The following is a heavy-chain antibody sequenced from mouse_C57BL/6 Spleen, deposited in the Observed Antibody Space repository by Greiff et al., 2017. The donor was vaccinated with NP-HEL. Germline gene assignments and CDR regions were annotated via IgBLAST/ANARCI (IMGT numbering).Heavy chain of an antibody. V-gene: IGHV5-12*01. D-gene: IGHD2-3*01. CDR2: ISNGGGST. Sequence: EVQGVESGGGLVQPGGSLKLSCAASGFTFSDYYMYWVRQTPEKRLEWVAYISNGGGSTYYPDTVKGRFTISRDNAKNTLYLQMSRLKSEDTAMYYCARQGDGYYDAMDYWGQGTSVTVSS. J-gene: IGHJ4*01. CDR1: GFTFSDYY. CDR3: ARQGDGYYDAMDY.